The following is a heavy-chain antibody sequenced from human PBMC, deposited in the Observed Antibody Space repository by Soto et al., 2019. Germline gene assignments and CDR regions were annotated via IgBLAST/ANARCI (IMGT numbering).Heavy chain of an antibody. CDR3: AKDSYSNGWPGALDS. J-gene: IGHJ4*02. D-gene: IGHD4-4*01. CDR2: IRGGAENT. CDR1: GCTFRSYA. V-gene: IGHV3-23*01. Sequence: LRLSCAASGCTFRSYATSWVRQAPGKGLEWVAGIRGGAENTYYADSVKGRFTISRDNSKNTLSLQMNSLSAEDTAVYSCAKDSYSNGWPGALDSWGQGTLVTVSS.